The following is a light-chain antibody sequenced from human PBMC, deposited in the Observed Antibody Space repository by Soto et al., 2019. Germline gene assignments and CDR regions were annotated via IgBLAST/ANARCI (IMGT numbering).Light chain of an antibody. CDR3: SSYTSSQTVV. CDR2: EVL. V-gene: IGLV2-18*02. CDR1: SSDVGGYDR. J-gene: IGLJ2*01. Sequence: QSALTQPPSVSGSPGQSVTISCTGTSSDVGGYDRVSWYQQPPGTAPKLMIYEVLYRPSGVPDRFSGSRSGNTASLTISGLQPEDEGDYYCSSYTSSQTVVFGGGTKLTVL.